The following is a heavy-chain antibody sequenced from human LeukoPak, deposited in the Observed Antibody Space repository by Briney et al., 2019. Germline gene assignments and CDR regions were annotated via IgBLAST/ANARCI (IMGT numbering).Heavy chain of an antibody. V-gene: IGHV4-39*07. CDR2: IYYSGST. CDR3: ARGKVVRGVIMPDY. Sequence: PSETLSLTCTVSGGSISSSSYYWGWIRQPPGKGLEWIGSIYYSGSTYYNPSLKSRVTISVHTSKNQFSLKLSSVTAADTAVYYCARGKVVRGVIMPDYWGQGTLVTVSS. D-gene: IGHD3-10*01. J-gene: IGHJ4*02. CDR1: GGSISSSSYY.